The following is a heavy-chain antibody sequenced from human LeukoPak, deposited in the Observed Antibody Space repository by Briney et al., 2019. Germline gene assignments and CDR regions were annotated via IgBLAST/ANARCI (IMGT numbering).Heavy chain of an antibody. J-gene: IGHJ3*02. Sequence: PGGSLRLSCAASGFTFSTYGMHWVRQAPGKGLEWVSFIWSDGSNKYYADSVKGRFTISRDNSKNTLYLQMNSLRAEDTAVYYCARGAYGDAPSKDAFDIWGQGTMVTVSS. CDR1: GFTFSTYG. CDR2: IWSDGSNK. D-gene: IGHD4-17*01. V-gene: IGHV3-33*01. CDR3: ARGAYGDAPSKDAFDI.